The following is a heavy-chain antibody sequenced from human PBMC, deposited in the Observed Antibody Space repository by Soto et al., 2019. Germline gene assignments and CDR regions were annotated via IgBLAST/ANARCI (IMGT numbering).Heavy chain of an antibody. V-gene: IGHV3-23*01. CDR1: AFTFSSYA. CDR3: AKTAAACPNRCLDS. J-gene: IGHJ4*02. D-gene: IGHD6-13*01. Sequence: GRSMRLSCAPTAFTFSSYAMSWVRQAPGKGMEWVSVISGSGGGTNYADSVKGRFTISRDKSKHPLYLQMNSLRAEHTPLFYCAKTAAACPNRCLDSWGQGTLVTVSS. CDR2: ISGSGGGT.